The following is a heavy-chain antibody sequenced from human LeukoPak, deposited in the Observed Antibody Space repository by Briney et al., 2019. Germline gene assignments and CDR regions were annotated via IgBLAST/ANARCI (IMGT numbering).Heavy chain of an antibody. V-gene: IGHV4-59*01. J-gene: IGHJ4*02. CDR3: ARRSWADY. D-gene: IGHD1-26*01. CDR1: GDSISSYY. CDR2: IYDSGTT. Sequence: SETLSLTRTVSGDSISSYYWSWIRQPPAKGLEWIGYIYDSGTTNYNPSLKSRVTISVDTSKNQFSLKVTSVTAADTAVYYCARRSWADYWGQGTLVTVSS.